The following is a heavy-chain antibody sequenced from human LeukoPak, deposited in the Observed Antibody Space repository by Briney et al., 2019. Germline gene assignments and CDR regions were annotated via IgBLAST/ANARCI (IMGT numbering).Heavy chain of an antibody. V-gene: IGHV3-11*04. CDR3: ARDGAVVESASWFDP. J-gene: IGHJ5*02. CDR2: ISASGDTI. D-gene: IGHD3-22*01. Sequence: PGGSLRLSCAASGFTFSSYAMSWIRQAPGRGLEWVTYISASGDTIYYADSVKGRFTVSRDNAKNSMYLQMNSLRAEDTAVYYCARDGAVVESASWFDPWGQGALVTVSS. CDR1: GFTFSSYA.